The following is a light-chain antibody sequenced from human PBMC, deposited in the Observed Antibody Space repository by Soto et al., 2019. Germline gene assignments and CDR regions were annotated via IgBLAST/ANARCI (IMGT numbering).Light chain of an antibody. CDR2: AAS. CDR3: QQSYSTPGT. J-gene: IGKJ1*01. Sequence: DIQMTQSPSSLSASVGDRVTITCRASQGISSYLNWYQQKPGKAPKLLIYAASSLQSGVPSRFSGSGSGTDFTLTISSLQPEDFATYYCQQSYSTPGTFGQWTKVEIK. V-gene: IGKV1-39*01. CDR1: QGISSY.